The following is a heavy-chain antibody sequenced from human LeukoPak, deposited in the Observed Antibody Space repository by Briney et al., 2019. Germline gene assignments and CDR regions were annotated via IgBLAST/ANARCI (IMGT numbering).Heavy chain of an antibody. J-gene: IGHJ3*02. V-gene: IGHV4-39*01. D-gene: IGHD5-12*01. Sequence: SETLSLTCTVSGGSISSSNYFWGWIRQPPGKGLEWIGSIYYSGGTYYNPSFKSRVTISVDTSKNQFSLKLSPVTAADTAVYYCARQSYYSGYARSFDIWGQGTMVTVS. CDR2: IYYSGGT. CDR3: ARQSYYSGYARSFDI. CDR1: GGSISSSNYF.